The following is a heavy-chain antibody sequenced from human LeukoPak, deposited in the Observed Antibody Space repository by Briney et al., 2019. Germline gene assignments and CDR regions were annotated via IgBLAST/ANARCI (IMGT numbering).Heavy chain of an antibody. J-gene: IGHJ6*03. V-gene: IGHV1-8*01. CDR2: MNPNSGNT. Sequence: GASVKVSCKASGYTFTSYDINWVRQATGQGLEWMGWMNPNSGNTGYALRFQGRVTMTRNTSISTAYMELSSLRSEDTAVYYCARARIGATLPGDYYYYMDVWGKGTTVTISS. CDR1: GYTFTSYD. CDR3: ARARIGATLPGDYYYYMDV. D-gene: IGHD3-3*01.